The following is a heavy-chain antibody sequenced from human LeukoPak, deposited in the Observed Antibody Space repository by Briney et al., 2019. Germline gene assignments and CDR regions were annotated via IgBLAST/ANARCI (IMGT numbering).Heavy chain of an antibody. J-gene: IGHJ2*01. Sequence: ASVKVSCKASGYTFTSYYMHWVRQAPGQGLEWMGIINPSGGSTSYAQKFQGRVTMTRDTSTSTVYMELSSLRSEDTTVYYCARTISDWYFDLWGRGTLVTVSS. CDR1: GYTFTSYY. CDR3: ARTISDWYFDL. CDR2: INPSGGST. D-gene: IGHD5-12*01. V-gene: IGHV1-46*01.